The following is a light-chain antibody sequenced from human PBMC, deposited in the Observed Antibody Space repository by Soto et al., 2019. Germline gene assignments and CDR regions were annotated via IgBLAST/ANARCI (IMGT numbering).Light chain of an antibody. CDR2: GAS. CDR3: QRYGSSPVA. CDR1: QSVSSSY. J-gene: IGKJ1*01. Sequence: DIVLTQSPGTLSLSPGERATLSCRASQSVSSSYLAWYQQKPGQAPRLLIYGASSRATGIPDRFSGSGSGTDFTLTISRLEPEDFAVYYCQRYGSSPVAFGQGTKVDIK. V-gene: IGKV3-20*01.